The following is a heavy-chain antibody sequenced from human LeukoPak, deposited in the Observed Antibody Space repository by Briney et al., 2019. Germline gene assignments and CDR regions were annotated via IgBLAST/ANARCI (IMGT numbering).Heavy chain of an antibody. CDR2: IIPIFGTA. V-gene: IGHV1-69*06. D-gene: IGHD5-24*01. Sequence: SVKVSCEASVGTFSSYAISWVRQAPGQGLEWMGRIIPIFGTANYAQKFQGRVTITADKSTSTAYMELSSLRSEDTAVYYCARVRDGYNDDYWGQGTLVTVSS. J-gene: IGHJ4*02. CDR1: VGTFSSYA. CDR3: ARVRDGYNDDY.